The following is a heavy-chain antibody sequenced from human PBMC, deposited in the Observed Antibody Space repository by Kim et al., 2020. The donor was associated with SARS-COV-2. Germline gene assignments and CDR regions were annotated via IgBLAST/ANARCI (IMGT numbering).Heavy chain of an antibody. J-gene: IGHJ3*02. D-gene: IGHD3-10*01. V-gene: IGHV4-39*01. CDR2: IYYSGST. CDR1: GGSISSSSYY. CDR3: ARLSGSAFDI. Sequence: SETLSLTCTVSGGSISSSSYYWGWIRQPPGKGLEWIGSIYYSGSTYYNPSLKSRVTISVDTSKNQFSLKLSSVTAADTAVYYCARLSGSAFDIWGQVTMVTVSS.